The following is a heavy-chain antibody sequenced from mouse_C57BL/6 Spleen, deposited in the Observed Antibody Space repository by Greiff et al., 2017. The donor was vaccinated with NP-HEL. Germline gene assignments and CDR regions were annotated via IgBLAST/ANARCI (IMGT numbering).Heavy chain of an antibody. CDR3: ARQDYYGSSPGYFDV. CDR2: INPNNGGT. CDR1: GYTFTDYY. J-gene: IGHJ1*03. Sequence: EVQLQQSGPELVKPGASVKISCKASGYTFTDYYMNWVKQSHGKSLEWIGDINPNNGGTSYNQKFKGKATLTVDKSSSTAYMELRSLTSEDSAVYYCARQDYYGSSPGYFDVWGTGTTVTVSS. D-gene: IGHD1-1*01. V-gene: IGHV1-26*01.